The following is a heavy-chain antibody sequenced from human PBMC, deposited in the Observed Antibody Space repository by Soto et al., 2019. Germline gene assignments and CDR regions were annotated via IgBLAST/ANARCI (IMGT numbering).Heavy chain of an antibody. J-gene: IGHJ3*02. V-gene: IGHV3-53*01. CDR3: AKSFSITLPDTHFDI. Sequence: GGSLRLSCAASGFTVSSNYMSWVRQAPGKGLEWVSVIYSGGSTYYADSVKGRFTISRDNSKNTLYLQMNSLRAEDTAVYYCAKSFSITLPDTHFDIWGQGTMVTVSS. CDR2: IYSGGST. CDR1: GFTVSSNY. D-gene: IGHD3-10*01.